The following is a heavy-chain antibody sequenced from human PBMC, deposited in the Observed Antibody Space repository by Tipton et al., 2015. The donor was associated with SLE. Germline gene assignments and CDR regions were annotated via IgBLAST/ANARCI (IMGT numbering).Heavy chain of an antibody. CDR2: VHYGGST. CDR3: VRGDLGMRSMRAFDI. V-gene: IGHV4-39*07. D-gene: IGHD7-27*01. Sequence: TLSLTCTVSGGSTSNTNYYWAWIRQPPGKGLEWIGSVHYGGSTYYNPSLKSRVTLSIDTSKNQFSLRLTSVTAADTAVYYCVRGDLGMRSMRAFDIWGQGTMVTVSS. J-gene: IGHJ3*02. CDR1: GGSTSNTNYY.